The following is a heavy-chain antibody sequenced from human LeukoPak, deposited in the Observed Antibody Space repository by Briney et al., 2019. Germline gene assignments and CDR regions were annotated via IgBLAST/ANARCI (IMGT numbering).Heavy chain of an antibody. Sequence: GASVKVSCKASGGTFSSYAISWVRQAPGQGLKWMGRIIPIFGTANYAQKFQGRVTITTDESTSTAYMELSSLRSEDTAVYYCAREYYDSSGFIDYWGQGTLVTVSS. J-gene: IGHJ4*02. CDR3: AREYYDSSGFIDY. V-gene: IGHV1-69*05. D-gene: IGHD3-22*01. CDR2: IIPIFGTA. CDR1: GGTFSSYA.